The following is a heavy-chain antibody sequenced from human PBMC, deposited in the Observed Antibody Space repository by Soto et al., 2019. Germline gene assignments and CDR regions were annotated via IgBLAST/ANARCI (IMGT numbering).Heavy chain of an antibody. J-gene: IGHJ6*02. CDR2: INPSGGST. Sequence: ASVKVSCKASGYTFTSYYMHWVRQAPGQGLEWMGIINPSGGSTSYAQKFQGRVTMTRDTSTSTVYMELSSLRSEDTAVYYCARDRMATIKRDYYYYGMDVWGQGTKVTVSS. CDR3: ARDRMATIKRDYYYYGMDV. CDR1: GYTFTSYY. V-gene: IGHV1-46*01.